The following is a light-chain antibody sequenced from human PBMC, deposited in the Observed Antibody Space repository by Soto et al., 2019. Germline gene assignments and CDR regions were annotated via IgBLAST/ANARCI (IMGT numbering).Light chain of an antibody. CDR2: EVS. Sequence: QSVLTQPASVSGSPGQSINISCTGTSRDVGSYNLVSWYQQHPGHAPKLMIYEVSKRPAGVSNRFSGAKSGNTASLTISGLQAEDEADYYCCSSVGSSTSPYVFGTGTKVTVL. CDR1: SRDVGSYNL. CDR3: CSSVGSSTSPYV. J-gene: IGLJ1*01. V-gene: IGLV2-23*02.